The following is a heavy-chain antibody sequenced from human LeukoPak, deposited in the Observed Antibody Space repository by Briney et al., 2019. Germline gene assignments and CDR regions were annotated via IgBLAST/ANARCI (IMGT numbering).Heavy chain of an antibody. CDR2: ISGSGGST. D-gene: IGHD3-22*01. V-gene: IGHV3-23*01. CDR1: GFTLSSYA. CDR3: AXAHAFTMIVVVIXXYXXX. Sequence: QPGGSLRLSCAASGFTLSSYAMSWVRQAPGKGLEWVSAISGSGGSTYYADSLKGRFTISWDNSKNTLYLQMNSLKAEDTAVYYCAXAHAFTMIVVVIXXYXXXXGQGXXXTV. J-gene: IGHJ4*02.